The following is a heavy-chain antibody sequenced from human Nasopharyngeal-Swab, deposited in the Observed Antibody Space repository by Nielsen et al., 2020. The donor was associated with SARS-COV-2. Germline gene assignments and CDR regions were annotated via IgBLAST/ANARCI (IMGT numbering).Heavy chain of an antibody. J-gene: IGHJ4*02. CDR2: IYHSGST. V-gene: IGHV4-30-2*01. Sequence: SETLSLTCAVSGGSISSGGYSWSWIRQPPGKGLEWIGYIYHSGSTYYNPSLKSRVTISADRSKNQFSLKLSSVTAADTAVYYCAREGNSGFDYWGQGTLVTVSS. CDR3: AREGNSGFDY. CDR1: GGSISSGGYS. D-gene: IGHD1-26*01.